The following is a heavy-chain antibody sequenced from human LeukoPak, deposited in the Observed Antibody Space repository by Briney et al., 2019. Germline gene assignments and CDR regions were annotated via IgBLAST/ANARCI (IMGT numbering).Heavy chain of an antibody. CDR2: INHSGST. D-gene: IGHD3-9*01. V-gene: IGHV4-34*01. J-gene: IGHJ6*02. CDR3: AKDVTRSYYDILTGSTGMDV. CDR1: GGSFSAYY. Sequence: SETLSLTCAVYGGSFSAYYWSWIRQPPGKGLEWIGEINHSGSTNYNPSLKSRVTISVDTSKNQFSLKLSSVTAADTAVYYCAKDVTRSYYDILTGSTGMDVWGQGTTVTVSS.